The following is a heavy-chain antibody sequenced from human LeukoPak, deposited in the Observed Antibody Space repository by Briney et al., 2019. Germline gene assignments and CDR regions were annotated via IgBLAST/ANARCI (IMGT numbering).Heavy chain of an antibody. V-gene: IGHV4-59*08. CDR2: IYYSGST. CDR1: GGSISSYY. Sequence: PSETLSLTCTVSGGSISSYYWSWIRQPPGKGLEWIGYIYYSGSTNYNPSLKSRVTISVDTSKNQFSLKLSSVTAADTAVYYCARVAKDYYDSSGYYGDYMDVWGKGTTVTVSS. CDR3: ARVAKDYYDSSGYYGDYMDV. D-gene: IGHD3-22*01. J-gene: IGHJ6*03.